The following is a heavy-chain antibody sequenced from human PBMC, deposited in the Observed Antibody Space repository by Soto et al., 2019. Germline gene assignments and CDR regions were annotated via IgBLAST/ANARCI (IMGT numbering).Heavy chain of an antibody. CDR3: ARDFSGGFDY. J-gene: IGHJ4*02. V-gene: IGHV3-30-3*01. CDR1: GFTFSSYA. CDR2: ISYDGSNK. D-gene: IGHD6-19*01. Sequence: LRLSFAASGFTFSSYAMHWVRQAPGKGLEWVAVISYDGSNKYYADSVKGRFTISRDNSKNTLYLQMNSLRAEDTAVYYCARDFSGGFDYWGQGTLVTVSS.